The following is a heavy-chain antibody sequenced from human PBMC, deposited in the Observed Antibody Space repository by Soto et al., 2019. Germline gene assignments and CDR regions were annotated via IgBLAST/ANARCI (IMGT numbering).Heavy chain of an antibody. D-gene: IGHD3-22*01. Sequence: SETLSLTCAVYGGSFSGYYWSWIRQPPGKGLEWIGEINHSGSTNYNPSLKSRVTISVDRSKNQVSLKLSSVTAADTAVYYCARYYYESSGYSHWFDSWGQGILVT. CDR3: ARYYYESSGYSHWFDS. J-gene: IGHJ5*01. CDR2: INHSGST. V-gene: IGHV4-34*01. CDR1: GGSFSGYY.